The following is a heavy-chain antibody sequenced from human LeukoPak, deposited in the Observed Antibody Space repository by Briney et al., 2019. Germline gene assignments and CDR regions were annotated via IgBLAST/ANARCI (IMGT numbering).Heavy chain of an antibody. J-gene: IGHJ4*02. V-gene: IGHV3-23*01. CDR2: IRSTGGTT. CDR3: ARADRYGTTWYGRVDY. Sequence: GGSLRLSCGAPGFTFSNYAMSWVRQAPGKGLESVSDIRSTGGTTAYADSVKGRFTISRDNSRNTLYLQMNSLRAEDTAVYYCARADRYGTTWYGRVDYWGQGTLVTVSS. CDR1: GFTFSNYA. D-gene: IGHD6-13*01.